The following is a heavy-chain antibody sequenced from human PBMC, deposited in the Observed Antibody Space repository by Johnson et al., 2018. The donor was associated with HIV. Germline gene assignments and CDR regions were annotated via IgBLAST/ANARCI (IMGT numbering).Heavy chain of an antibody. Sequence: VQLVESGGGVVQPGGSLRLSCAASGFTFSNYGMTWVRQAPGQGLEWVANINQDGSAKDYVDSVKGRYTISRDNAKNSLYLQMGSLRAEDMAVYHCARVRPGRENAFDIWGQGKMVIVSS. D-gene: IGHD3-10*01. V-gene: IGHV3-7*01. CDR3: ARVRPGRENAFDI. CDR2: INQDGSAK. CDR1: GFTFSNYG. J-gene: IGHJ3*02.